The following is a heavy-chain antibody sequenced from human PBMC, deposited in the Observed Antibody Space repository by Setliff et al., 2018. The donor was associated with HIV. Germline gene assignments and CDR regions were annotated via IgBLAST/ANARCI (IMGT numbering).Heavy chain of an antibody. V-gene: IGHV1-69*05. CDR1: GGTFSTHV. CDR3: ATDDHCSGGSCFLTMDD. Sequence: GASVKVSCKASGGTFSTHVISWVRQAPGQGLEWIGGIIPMFSTVNYAKKYQGRVAITTDESTTTAYMELTSLRSEDTAVYYCATDDHCSGGSCFLTMDDWGLRTLVTVSS. D-gene: IGHD2-15*01. CDR2: IIPMFSTV. J-gene: IGHJ4*02.